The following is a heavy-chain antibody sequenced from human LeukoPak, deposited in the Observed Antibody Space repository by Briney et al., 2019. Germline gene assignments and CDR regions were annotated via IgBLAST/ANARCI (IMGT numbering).Heavy chain of an antibody. CDR3: ARCGYSSSWSGQYFDY. D-gene: IGHD6-13*01. CDR1: GGTFSSYA. J-gene: IGHJ4*02. CDR2: IIPIFGTA. V-gene: IGHV1-69*13. Sequence: SVKVSCKASGGTFSSYAISWVRQAPGQGLEWMGGIIPIFGTANYAQKYQGRVTITVDESTSTAYMELSSRRSEDTAVYYCARCGYSSSWSGQYFDYWGQGTLVTVSS.